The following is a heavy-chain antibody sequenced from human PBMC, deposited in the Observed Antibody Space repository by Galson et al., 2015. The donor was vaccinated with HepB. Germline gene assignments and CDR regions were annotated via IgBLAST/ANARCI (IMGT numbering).Heavy chain of an antibody. J-gene: IGHJ4*02. D-gene: IGHD3-3*01. V-gene: IGHV3-23*01. Sequence: SLRLSCAASGFTFSSYAMSWVRQAPGKGLEWVSAISGSGGSTYYADSVKGRFTISRDNSKNTLYLQMNSLRAEDTAVYYCANSFLRITICGVVIEARDYWGQGTLVTVSS. CDR3: ANSFLRITICGVVIEARDY. CDR1: GFTFSSYA. CDR2: ISGSGGST.